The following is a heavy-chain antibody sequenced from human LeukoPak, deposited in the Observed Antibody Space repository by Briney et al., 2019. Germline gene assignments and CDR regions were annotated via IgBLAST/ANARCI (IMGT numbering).Heavy chain of an antibody. D-gene: IGHD3-16*02. CDR3: ARAHYDYVWGSYRPNDAFDI. J-gene: IGHJ3*02. V-gene: IGHV3-33*01. CDR2: IWYDGSNK. CDR1: GFTFSSYG. Sequence: GGSLRLSCAASGFTFSSYGMHWVRQAPGKGLEWVAVIWYDGSNKYYADSVKGRVTISRDNSKNTLYLQMNSLRAEDTAVYYCARAHYDYVWGSYRPNDAFDIWGQGTMVTVSS.